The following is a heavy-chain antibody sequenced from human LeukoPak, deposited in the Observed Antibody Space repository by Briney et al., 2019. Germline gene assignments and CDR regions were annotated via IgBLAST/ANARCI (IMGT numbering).Heavy chain of an antibody. CDR2: INPNSGGT. V-gene: IGHV1-2*02. CDR3: ARDDSSGYYYSFDY. Sequence: GASVKVSCKASGYTFTGYYMHWVRQAPGQGLEWMGWINPNSGGTNYAQKFQGRVTMTRDTSISTAYIELSRLRSDDTAVYYCARDDSSGYYYSFDYWGQGTLVTVSS. J-gene: IGHJ4*02. D-gene: IGHD3-22*01. CDR1: GYTFTGYY.